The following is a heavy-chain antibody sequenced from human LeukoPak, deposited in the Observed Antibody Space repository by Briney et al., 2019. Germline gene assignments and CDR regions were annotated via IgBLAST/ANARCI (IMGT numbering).Heavy chain of an antibody. Sequence: GGSLRLSCEASGFTFSTYAMHWVRQAPGKGLEWVSEISYDGSNEYYADSVKGRFTISRGESKNTLYLQMNSLTAEDSAVYYCARARVRGVSFFAYWGQGTLVTVSS. V-gene: IGHV3-30*01. CDR1: GFTFSTYA. CDR2: ISYDGSNE. J-gene: IGHJ4*02. D-gene: IGHD2-21*01. CDR3: ARARVRGVSFFAY.